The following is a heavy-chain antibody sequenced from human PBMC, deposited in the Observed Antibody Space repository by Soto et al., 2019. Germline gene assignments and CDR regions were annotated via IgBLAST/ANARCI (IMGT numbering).Heavy chain of an antibody. V-gene: IGHV1-3*01. D-gene: IGHD3-16*01. CDR2: INAGNGNT. J-gene: IGHJ4*02. Sequence: ASVKVSCKASGYTFTSYAMHWVRQAPGQRLEWMGWINAGNGNTKYSQKFQGRVTITRDTSASTAYMELSSLRSEDTAVYYCARARLPRILGGEPRPFDYWGQGTLVTVSS. CDR1: GYTFTSYA. CDR3: ARARLPRILGGEPRPFDY.